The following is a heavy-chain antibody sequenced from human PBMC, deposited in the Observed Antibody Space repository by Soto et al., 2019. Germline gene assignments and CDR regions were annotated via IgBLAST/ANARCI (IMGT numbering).Heavy chain of an antibody. CDR3: ARGHEYGGNSDALDV. V-gene: IGHV1-69*13. Sequence: QVHLVQSGAEVKKPGSSVKVSCKYSGGTFRTESINWVRQAPGQGLEWMGGILPFFGTADYAPRFQGRVTITADGATKTADMELSSLTSQDTAVYFCARGHEYGGNSDALDVWGQGTMVNVPS. CDR2: ILPFFGTA. J-gene: IGHJ3*01. D-gene: IGHD4-17*01. CDR1: GGTFRTES.